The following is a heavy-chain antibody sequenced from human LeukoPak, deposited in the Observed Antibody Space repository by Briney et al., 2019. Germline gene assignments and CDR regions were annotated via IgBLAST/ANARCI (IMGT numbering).Heavy chain of an antibody. CDR1: EFTFSNYW. J-gene: IGHJ5*02. D-gene: IGHD2/OR15-2a*01. V-gene: IGHV4-34*01. CDR3: ARLLSPGWFDP. CDR2: INHSGST. Sequence: GSLRLSCAASEFTFSNYWMSWVRQAPGKGLEWIGEINHSGSTNYNPSLKSRVTISVDTSKNQFSLNLRSVTAADTAVYYCARLLSPGWFDPWGQGTLVTVSS.